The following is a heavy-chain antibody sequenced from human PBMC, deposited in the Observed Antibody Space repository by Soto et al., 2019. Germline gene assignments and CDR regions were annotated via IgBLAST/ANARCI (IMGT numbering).Heavy chain of an antibody. CDR1: QYNFTNYC. D-gene: IGHD3-10*02. J-gene: IGHJ6*02. CDR3: ARALYDTDSVPVGAESRYYVMDV. CDR2: INPSGGST. V-gene: IGHV1-46*01. Sequence: QVQLVQSGAESKTPGASVKVSCKASQYNFTNYCVHWVRQAPGQGLEWMGVINPSGGSTKYAQGFRGRVTMTRDTSTNTVYMDLRSLRPEDTAVYFCARALYDTDSVPVGAESRYYVMDVWGRGTTVTVSS.